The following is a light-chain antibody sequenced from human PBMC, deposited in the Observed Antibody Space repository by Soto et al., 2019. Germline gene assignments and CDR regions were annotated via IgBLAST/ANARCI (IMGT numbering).Light chain of an antibody. CDR2: KAS. CDR1: QTISSW. V-gene: IGKV1-5*03. CDR3: QQYENLPT. Sequence: DIQMSQSPSTLSGSVGDRVTITCRASQTISSWLAWYQQKPGKAPKLLIYKASTLKSGVPSRFSGSGSGTDFTFTISRLQPEDIATYYCQQYENLPTFGQGTRLEVK. J-gene: IGKJ5*01.